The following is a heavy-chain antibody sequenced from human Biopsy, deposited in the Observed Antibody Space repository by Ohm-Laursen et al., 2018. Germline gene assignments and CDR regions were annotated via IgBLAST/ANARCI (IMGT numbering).Heavy chain of an antibody. D-gene: IGHD6-13*01. J-gene: IGHJ6*02. Sequence: TQTLTLTSSFSGFSLSARGMCVSWIRQAPGKALEWLARVDWDDYKDYSASLQTKLSISKDTSNDQMVLTVNNVDPADTATYYCARTPILIVSAGLVYRHRRHLQGMDVWGQGIAVTVSS. CDR2: VDWDDYK. CDR1: GFSLSARGMC. V-gene: IGHV2-70*11. CDR3: ARTPILIVSAGLVYRHRRHLQGMDV.